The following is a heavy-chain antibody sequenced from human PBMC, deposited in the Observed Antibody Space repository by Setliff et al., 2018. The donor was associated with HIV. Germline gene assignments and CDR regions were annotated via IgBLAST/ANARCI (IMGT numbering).Heavy chain of an antibody. Sequence: PSETLSLTCTVSGGSISSNYWSWMRQPPGKGLEWIGYINTSGTTNYNPSLKSRVTISVDTSKNQFSLKLSSVTAADTAVYYCAKTIGRYFDIFDNWGQGTLVTVSS. J-gene: IGHJ4*02. CDR1: GGSISSNY. CDR2: INTSGTT. CDR3: AKTIGRYFDIFDN. V-gene: IGHV4-4*09. D-gene: IGHD3-9*01.